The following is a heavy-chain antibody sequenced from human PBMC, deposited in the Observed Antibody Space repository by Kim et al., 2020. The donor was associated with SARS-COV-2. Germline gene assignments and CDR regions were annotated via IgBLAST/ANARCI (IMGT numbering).Heavy chain of an antibody. Sequence: ALVKVSCKASGYTFTGYYMHWVRQAPGQGLEWMGRINPNSGGTNYAQKFQGRVTMTRDTSISTAYMELSRLRSDDTAVYYCARRPQYSPFDYWGQGTLVTVSS. V-gene: IGHV1-2*06. CDR2: INPNSGGT. J-gene: IGHJ4*02. CDR3: ARRPQYSPFDY. D-gene: IGHD5-18*01. CDR1: GYTFTGYY.